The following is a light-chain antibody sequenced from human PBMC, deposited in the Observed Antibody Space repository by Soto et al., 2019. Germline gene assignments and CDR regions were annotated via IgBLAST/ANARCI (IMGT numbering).Light chain of an antibody. CDR3: QQYNNWPRT. J-gene: IGKJ1*01. Sequence: EIVLTQSPGTLSLSPGEIATLSCRASQSVSSSYLAWYHQKPGQAPRLLIYSASTRATGIPARFSGSGSGTEFTLTINSLQSEEFAVYYCQQYNNWPRTFGQGTKVDIK. CDR1: QSVSSSY. CDR2: SAS. V-gene: IGKV3-15*01.